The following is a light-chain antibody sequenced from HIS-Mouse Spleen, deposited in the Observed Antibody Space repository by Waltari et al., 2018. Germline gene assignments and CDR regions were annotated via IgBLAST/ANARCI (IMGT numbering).Light chain of an antibody. Sequence: DIQMTQSPSTLSASVGDRVTITCRASQSISSWLAWYQQQPGKAPKLLIYKASSLESGVPSRFRGSGSGTEFTLTISSLQPDDFATYYCQQYNSYPWTFGQGTKVEIK. V-gene: IGKV1-5*03. CDR2: KAS. CDR1: QSISSW. J-gene: IGKJ1*01. CDR3: QQYNSYPWT.